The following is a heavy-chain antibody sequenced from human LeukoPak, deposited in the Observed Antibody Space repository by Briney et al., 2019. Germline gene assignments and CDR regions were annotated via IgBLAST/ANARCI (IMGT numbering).Heavy chain of an antibody. J-gene: IGHJ4*02. CDR2: SHDGGNK. D-gene: IGHD3-22*01. CDR1: GFTFSNYA. Sequence: GRSLRLSCAASGFTFSNYAIHWVRQAPGKGLEWVTVSHDGGNKDYTDSVKGRFTISRDNSKNTLYLQMNSLRAEDTAVYYCARDFSGYYSIDYWGQGTLVTVSS. V-gene: IGHV3-30-3*01. CDR3: ARDFSGYYSIDY.